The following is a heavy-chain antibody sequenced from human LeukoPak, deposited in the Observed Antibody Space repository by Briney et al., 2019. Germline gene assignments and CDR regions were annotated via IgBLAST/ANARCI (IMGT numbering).Heavy chain of an antibody. CDR3: ARHRSGWLQSSFDY. CDR2: IYTSGTT. V-gene: IGHV4-4*07. J-gene: IGHJ4*02. CDR1: GGSFSTYY. D-gene: IGHD5-24*01. Sequence: SETLSLTCTVSGGSFSTYYWSWIRQPAGKGLEWIGHIYTSGTTNYNPSLKSRVTMSIDTSKNQFSLKLSSVTAADTAVYYCARHRSGWLQSSFDYWGQGTLVTVSS.